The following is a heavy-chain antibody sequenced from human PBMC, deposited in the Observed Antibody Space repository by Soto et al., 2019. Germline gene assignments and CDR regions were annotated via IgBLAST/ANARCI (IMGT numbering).Heavy chain of an antibody. V-gene: IGHV3-33*01. D-gene: IGHD2-15*01. J-gene: IGHJ4*02. CDR3: AREVSCSGGSCYRGNFDY. CDR2: VWYDGSNQ. CDR1: GFTFGIYA. Sequence: GGYLRLSCAASGFTFGIYAMHWVRQAPGKGLEWVAAVWYDGSNQYYGDSVKGRFTISRDNSKNTLSLQVNSLRAEDTAVYFCAREVSCSGGSCYRGNFDYWGPGTLVTVS.